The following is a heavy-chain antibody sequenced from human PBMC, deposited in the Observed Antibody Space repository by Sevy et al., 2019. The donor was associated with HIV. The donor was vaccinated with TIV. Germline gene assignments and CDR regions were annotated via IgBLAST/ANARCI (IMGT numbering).Heavy chain of an antibody. V-gene: IGHV3-7*03. CDR3: AREANYYDSSGNFDY. J-gene: IGHJ4*02. CDR2: IKQDGSEK. D-gene: IGHD3-22*01. CDR1: GFTFSSYW. Sequence: GGSLRLSCAASGFTFSSYWMSRVRQAPGKGLEWVANIKQDGSEKYYVDSVKGRFTISRDNAKNSLYLQMNSLRAEDTAVYYCAREANYYDSSGNFDYWGQGTLVTVSS.